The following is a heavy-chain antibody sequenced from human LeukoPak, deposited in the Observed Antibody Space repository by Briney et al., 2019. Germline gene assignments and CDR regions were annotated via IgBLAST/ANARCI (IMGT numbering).Heavy chain of an antibody. Sequence: GGSLRLSCAASGFTFSSYAMTWVRQAPGEGLEWVSAISGSGVNTYYADSVKGRFTISRDNSKNTLYLQMNSLTAEATAVYYCAKGWEYYYYYYMDVWGKGTTVTVSS. CDR2: ISGSGVNT. D-gene: IGHD1-26*01. V-gene: IGHV3-23*01. CDR3: AKGWEYYYYYYMDV. CDR1: GFTFSSYA. J-gene: IGHJ6*03.